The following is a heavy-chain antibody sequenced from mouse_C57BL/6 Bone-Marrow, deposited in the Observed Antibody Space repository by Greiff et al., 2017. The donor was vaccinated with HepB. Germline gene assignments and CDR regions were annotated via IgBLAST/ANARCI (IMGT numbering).Heavy chain of an antibody. D-gene: IGHD1-1*02. V-gene: IGHV2-5*01. CDR2: IWRGGST. J-gene: IGHJ1*03. CDR1: GFSLTSYG. Sequence: VQLQESGPGVVQPSQSLSITCTVSGFSLTSYGVHWVRQSPGKGLEWLGVIWRGGSTDYNAAFMSRLSITKDNSKSQVFFKMNSLQADDTAIYYCAKKVVRPYWYFDVWGTGTTVTVSS. CDR3: AKKVVRPYWYFDV.